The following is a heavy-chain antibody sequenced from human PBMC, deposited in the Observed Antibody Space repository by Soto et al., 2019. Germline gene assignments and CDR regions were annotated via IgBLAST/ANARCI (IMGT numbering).Heavy chain of an antibody. D-gene: IGHD3-22*01. CDR1: GGYLRGYY. CDR3: AREWPGSRGYFDD. CDR2: INHRGST. J-gene: IGHJ4*02. Sequence: SAAPSLTCSGYGGYLRGYYWSWLRQSPGKGLEWIGEINHRGSTNYNPSLKSRVTISVDTSKNQFSLKLSSVTAADTAVYYCAREWPGSRGYFDDGGQGTLGT. V-gene: IGHV4-34*01.